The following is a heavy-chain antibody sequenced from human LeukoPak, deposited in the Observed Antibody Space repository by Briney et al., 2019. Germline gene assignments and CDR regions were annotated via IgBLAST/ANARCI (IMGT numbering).Heavy chain of an antibody. CDR3: AKGAKRWLQSYPYYFDY. Sequence: PGGSLRLSCAASGFTFSSYAMSWVRQAPGKGLEWVSAISGSGGSTYYADSVKGRFTISRDNSKNTLYLQMNSLRAEDTAVYYCAKGAKRWLQSYPYYFDYWGQGTLVTVSS. D-gene: IGHD5-24*01. J-gene: IGHJ4*02. CDR1: GFTFSSYA. V-gene: IGHV3-23*01. CDR2: ISGSGGST.